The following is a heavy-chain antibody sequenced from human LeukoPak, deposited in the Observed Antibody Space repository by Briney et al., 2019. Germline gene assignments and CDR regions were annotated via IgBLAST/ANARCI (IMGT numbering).Heavy chain of an antibody. J-gene: IGHJ4*02. CDR1: GGSISSSSYY. V-gene: IGHV4-39*01. CDR3: AAYSSGYYYFDF. D-gene: IGHD3-22*01. CDR2: IYYSGST. Sequence: PSETLSLTCTVSGGSISSSSYYWGWIRQPPGKGLEWIGSIYYSGSTYYNPSLKSRVTLSVDTSKNQFSLKLSSVTAADTAVYYCAAYSSGYYYFDFWGQGTLVTVSS.